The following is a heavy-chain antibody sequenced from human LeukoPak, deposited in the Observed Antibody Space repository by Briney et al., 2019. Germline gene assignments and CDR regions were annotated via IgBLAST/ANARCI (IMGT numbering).Heavy chain of an antibody. J-gene: IGHJ4*02. D-gene: IGHD5-18*01. CDR1: GFTFRSYG. CDR3: ARDRIQLWSHDY. CDR2: IKPDGSDK. V-gene: IGHV3-7*04. Sequence: GRSLRLSCAASGFTFRSYGMHWVRQAPGKGLEWVANIKPDGSDKYYVDSVKGRFTISRENAKNSLYLHMNSLRAEDTAVYYCARDRIQLWSHDYWGQGTLVTVSS.